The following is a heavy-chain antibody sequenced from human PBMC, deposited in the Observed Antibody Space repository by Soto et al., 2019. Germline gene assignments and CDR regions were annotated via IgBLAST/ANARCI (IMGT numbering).Heavy chain of an antibody. D-gene: IGHD6-13*01. CDR1: GGSISSSNW. Sequence: QVQLQESGPGLVKPSGTLSLTCAVSGGSISSSNWWSWVRQPPGKGLEWIGEIYHSGSTNYNPSLKSRVTISVDKSKNQFSLKLSSVTATDTAVYYCARLPPFHYNSSWYWFDPWGQGTLVTVSS. CDR2: IYHSGST. CDR3: ARLPPFHYNSSWYWFDP. V-gene: IGHV4-4*02. J-gene: IGHJ5*02.